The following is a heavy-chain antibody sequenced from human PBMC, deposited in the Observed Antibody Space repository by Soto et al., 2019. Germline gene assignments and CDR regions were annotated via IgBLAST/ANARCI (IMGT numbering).Heavy chain of an antibody. V-gene: IGHV4-4*07. CDR2: IFSSGST. CDR3: ARDQGVVVTADNWFDP. J-gene: IGHJ5*02. D-gene: IGHD2-21*02. CDR1: GGSVTDYS. Sequence: SETLSLTCTVSGGSVTDYSWVWIRQPAGKGLEWIGRIFSSGSTNYNPSLKGRITMSLDTSKNQFSLKLNSATATDTAVYFCARDQGVVVTADNWFDPWGQGSLVTVSS.